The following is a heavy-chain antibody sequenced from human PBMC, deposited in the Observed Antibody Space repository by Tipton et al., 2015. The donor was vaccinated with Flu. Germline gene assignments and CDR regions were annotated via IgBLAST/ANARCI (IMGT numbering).Heavy chain of an antibody. CDR3: ARDQVRDITNFGVAVGY. J-gene: IGHJ4*02. CDR2: IKQDGSEK. D-gene: IGHD3-3*01. Sequence: SLRLSCAASGFTFSSYWMSWVRQAPGKGLEWVANIKQDGSEKNYVDSVKGRFTISRDNAKNSLYLQMDTLRGEDTALYYCARDQVRDITNFGVAVGYWGQGTLVTVSS. V-gene: IGHV3-7*01. CDR1: GFTFSSYW.